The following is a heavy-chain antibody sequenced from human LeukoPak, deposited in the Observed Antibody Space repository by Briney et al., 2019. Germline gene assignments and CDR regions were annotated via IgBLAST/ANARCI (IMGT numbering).Heavy chain of an antibody. CDR2: INHSGST. CDR3: ASDKNYDYVWGSYPMDT. Sequence: SETLSLTCAVYGGSFSGYYWSWIRQPPGKGLEWIGEINHSGSTNYNPSLKSRVTISVDTSKNQFSLKLSSVTAADTAVYYCASDKNYDYVWGSYPMDTWGQGTLVTVSS. J-gene: IGHJ4*02. V-gene: IGHV4-34*01. D-gene: IGHD3-16*02. CDR1: GGSFSGYY.